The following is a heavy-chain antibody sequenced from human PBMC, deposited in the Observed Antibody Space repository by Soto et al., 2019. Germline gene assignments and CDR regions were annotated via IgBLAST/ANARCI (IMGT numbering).Heavy chain of an antibody. CDR2: ISYVGINK. CDR3: ARDFLTQQLGPEIYNWFDP. Sequence: PGGSLRLSCAASGFTFSSYGMHWVRQAPGKGLEWVAVISYVGINKYYAVSVKGRFTIPRDISKNTLFLKMNSLRAEDRAVFFFARDFLTQQLGPEIYNWFDPWGQGTLVTVSS. V-gene: IGHV3-30*03. J-gene: IGHJ5*02. CDR1: GFTFSSYG. D-gene: IGHD6-13*01.